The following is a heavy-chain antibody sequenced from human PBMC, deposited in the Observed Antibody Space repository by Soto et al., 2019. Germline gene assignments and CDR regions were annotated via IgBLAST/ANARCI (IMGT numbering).Heavy chain of an antibody. V-gene: IGHV4-59*01. CDR1: GGSLSHYY. D-gene: IGHD3-10*01. CDR2: ISYSGTT. J-gene: IGHJ6*03. CDR3: ARGFGYYYYYMDV. Sequence: QVQLQESGPGLVKPSETLSLTCTVSGGSLSHYYWSWLRQPPGKGLEWIGYISYSGTTNYNPSLKCRVTISEDTSKNQFSRNMSSVTAADTAVYYCARGFGYYYYYMDVWGKGTTVTVSS.